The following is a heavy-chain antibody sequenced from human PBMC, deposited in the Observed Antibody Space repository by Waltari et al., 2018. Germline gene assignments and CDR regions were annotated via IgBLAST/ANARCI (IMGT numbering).Heavy chain of an antibody. CDR1: GVIFNCQA. CDR3: ARGGTDFWTGGENRYYFEN. V-gene: IGHV3-48*03. J-gene: IGHJ4*01. CDR2: ISSSDRSTI. D-gene: IGHD3-3*01. Sequence: DVQLVESGGGLIQPGGYWRFFCSSCGVIFNCQATLWFHASPGKGIELISYISSSDRSTIYYANSVKRRFTISRDNTKNSLYLQMNSLRVEDTAVYYCARGGTDFWTGGENRYYFENWGQGALVTVSS.